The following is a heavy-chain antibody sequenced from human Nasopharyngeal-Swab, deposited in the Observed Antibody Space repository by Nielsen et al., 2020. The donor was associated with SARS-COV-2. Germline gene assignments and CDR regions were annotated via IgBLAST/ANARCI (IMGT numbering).Heavy chain of an antibody. Sequence: WIRQPPGKALEWLARIGWDDGKYYRTSLKTRLTISNDTSKNQVVLKMTNMDPVDTATYYWSRISIPGAMVGYFYYYGVDCWGQGTTVTVSS. CDR2: IGWDDGK. CDR3: SRISIPGAMVGYFYYYGVDC. J-gene: IGHJ6*02. V-gene: IGHV2-70*11. D-gene: IGHD2-2*01.